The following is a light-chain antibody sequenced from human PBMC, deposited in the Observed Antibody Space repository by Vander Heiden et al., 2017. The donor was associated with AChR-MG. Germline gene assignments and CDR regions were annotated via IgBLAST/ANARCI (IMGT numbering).Light chain of an antibody. Sequence: QSVLTHPPSASLTPGKRVTISCSGSSSNIGSNTVNWYQQLPGTAPKLLSYSNNQRPSGVPDRFSGSKSGTSASLAISGLQSEDEADYYCAAWDDSLNGWVVGGGTKLTVL. J-gene: IGLJ3*02. V-gene: IGLV1-44*01. CDR2: SNN. CDR1: SSNIGSNT. CDR3: AAWDDSLNGWV.